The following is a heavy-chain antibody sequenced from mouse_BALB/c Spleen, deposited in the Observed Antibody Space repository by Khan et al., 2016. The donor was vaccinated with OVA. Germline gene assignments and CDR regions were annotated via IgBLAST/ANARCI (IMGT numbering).Heavy chain of an antibody. CDR2: IYPGSGNT. D-gene: IGHD2-1*01. CDR1: GYGFTVYW. CDR3: ARDGGNYVWFTY. Sequence: QVQLQQSGAELVRPGTSVRISCKASGYGFTVYWLGWIKQRPGHGLEWIGDIYPGSGNTYYNEKFKGKATLTADKSSSTAYMQLSSLTSADSAVYCCARDGGNYVWFTYWGQGTLVTVSA. V-gene: IGHV1-63*01. J-gene: IGHJ3*01.